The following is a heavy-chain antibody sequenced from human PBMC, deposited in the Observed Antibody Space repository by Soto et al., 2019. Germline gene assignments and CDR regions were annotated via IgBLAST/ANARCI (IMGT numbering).Heavy chain of an antibody. D-gene: IGHD5-12*01. CDR1: AGSFSGHY. V-gene: IGHV4-34*01. Sequence: SETLSLTCAPDAGSFSGHYWNRIHQPPGKGLEWIGEINHSGSTNYNPSLKSRVTISVDTSKNQFSLKLSAVTAADTAVYYCAREEGEGYNFFDYWGQGTRDTVS. J-gene: IGHJ4*02. CDR3: AREEGEGYNFFDY. CDR2: INHSGST.